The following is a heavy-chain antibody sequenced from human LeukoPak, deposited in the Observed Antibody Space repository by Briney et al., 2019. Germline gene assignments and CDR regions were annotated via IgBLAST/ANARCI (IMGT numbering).Heavy chain of an antibody. Sequence: PSETLSLTCAVYGGSFSGYYWSWIRQPPGKGLEWIGEINHSGSTNYNPSLKSRVTISVDTSKNQFSLKLSSVTAADTAVYYCAREYDILTGYSWFDPWGQGTLVTVSS. J-gene: IGHJ5*02. CDR3: AREYDILTGYSWFDP. V-gene: IGHV4-34*01. D-gene: IGHD3-9*01. CDR1: GGSFSGYY. CDR2: INHSGST.